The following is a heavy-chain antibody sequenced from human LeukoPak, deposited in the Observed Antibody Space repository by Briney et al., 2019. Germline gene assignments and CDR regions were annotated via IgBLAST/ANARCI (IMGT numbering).Heavy chain of an antibody. J-gene: IGHJ6*03. V-gene: IGHV3-48*01. CDR1: GFTFSSYS. CDR3: AKFPYYDFWSGYPNYYYMDV. D-gene: IGHD3-3*01. CDR2: IGSSSSTM. Sequence: GGSLSLSCAASGFTFSSYSMNWVRQAPGTGLECVSYIGSSSSTMYYADSVKGRFTISRDNAKNSLYLQMNSLRADDTAVYYCAKFPYYDFWSGYPNYYYMDVWGKGTTVTVSS.